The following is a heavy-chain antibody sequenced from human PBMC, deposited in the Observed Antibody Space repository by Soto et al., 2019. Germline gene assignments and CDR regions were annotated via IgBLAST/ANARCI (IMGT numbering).Heavy chain of an antibody. J-gene: IGHJ6*02. CDR1: GGSISSYY. CDR3: ARGGVWFGELLSKPYYYYGMDV. V-gene: IGHV4-59*01. Sequence: SETLSLTCTVSGGSISSYYWSWIRQPPGKGLEWIGYIYYSGSTNYNPSLKSRVTISVDTSKNQFSLKLSSVTAADTAVYYCARGGVWFGELLSKPYYYYGMDVWGQGTTVTVSS. CDR2: IYYSGST. D-gene: IGHD3-10*01.